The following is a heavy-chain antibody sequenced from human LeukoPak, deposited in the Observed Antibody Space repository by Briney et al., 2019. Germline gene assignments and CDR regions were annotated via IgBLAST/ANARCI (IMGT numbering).Heavy chain of an antibody. CDR2: ISISGNSI. D-gene: IGHD3-22*01. CDR1: GFTFSDYS. V-gene: IGHV3-11*01. J-gene: IGHJ6*03. Sequence: GGSLRLSCAASGFTFSDYSMTWIRQAPGKGLEWISYISISGNSIDYAASVKGRFTISRDNAEKSLYLQMNSLRAEDTAVYFCARNSSAYISPYYYNHMDVWGEGTTVTVSS. CDR3: ARNSSAYISPYYYNHMDV.